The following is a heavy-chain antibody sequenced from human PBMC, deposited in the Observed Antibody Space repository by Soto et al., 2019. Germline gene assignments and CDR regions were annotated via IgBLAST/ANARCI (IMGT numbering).Heavy chain of an antibody. CDR3: AIDLGGVGPGGFDP. V-gene: IGHV1-69*01. J-gene: IGHJ5*02. CDR1: GGTFSSYA. D-gene: IGHD3-16*01. Sequence: QVQLVQSGADVKKPGSSVKVSCKASGGTFSSYAISWVRQAPGQGLEWMGGVIPILGKADYAQNFQGRVTISADVSTNTAYMELTRLRSEDTAVYYCAIDLGGVGPGGFDPWGQGTLVTV. CDR2: VIPILGKA.